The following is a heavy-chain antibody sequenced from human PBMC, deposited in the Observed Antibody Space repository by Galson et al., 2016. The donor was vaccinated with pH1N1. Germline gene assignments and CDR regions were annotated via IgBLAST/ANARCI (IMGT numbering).Heavy chain of an antibody. CDR1: GYMFSTYG. D-gene: IGHD3-22*01. J-gene: IGHJ4*02. V-gene: IGHV1-18*01. CDR2: SSGYNGHT. CDR3: AKGTLPGYYDY. Sequence: QSGAEVKKPGASVKVSCKASGYMFSTYGINWVRKDPGQGPEWMGRSSGYNGHTIYAQKFQARISMSIDKSTSTVYMDLRSLRFDDTAVYSCAKGTLPGYYDYWGQGTLVTVSS.